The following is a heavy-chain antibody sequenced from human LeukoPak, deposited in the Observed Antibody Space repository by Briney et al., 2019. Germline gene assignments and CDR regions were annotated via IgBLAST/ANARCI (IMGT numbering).Heavy chain of an antibody. D-gene: IGHD3-16*02. V-gene: IGHV3-23*01. CDR2: ISGSGGST. J-gene: IGHJ4*02. CDR3: AILIVGGY. CDR1: RFTSISYT. Sequence: GGSLRLSSAASRFTSISYTMSSVRQAPETGLEWVSAISGSGGSTYYADSVKGRFTISRDNSKNTLYLQMNSLRAEDTAVYYCAILIVGGYWGQGTLVTVSS.